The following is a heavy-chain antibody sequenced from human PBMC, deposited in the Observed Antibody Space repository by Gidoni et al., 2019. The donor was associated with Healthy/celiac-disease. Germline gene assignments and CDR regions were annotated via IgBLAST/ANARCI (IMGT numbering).Heavy chain of an antibody. V-gene: IGHV3-7*03. CDR1: GFTFSSYW. CDR2: IKKDGSEK. Sequence: EVQLVESGGGLVQPGGSLRLSCSASGFTFSSYWMSWVRQAPGKGLEWVANIKKDGSEKYYVDSVKGRFTISRDNAKNSLYLQMNSLRAEDTAVYYCARDGGVFLGATPYDAFDIWGQGTMVTVSS. D-gene: IGHD1-26*01. CDR3: ARDGGVFLGATPYDAFDI. J-gene: IGHJ3*02.